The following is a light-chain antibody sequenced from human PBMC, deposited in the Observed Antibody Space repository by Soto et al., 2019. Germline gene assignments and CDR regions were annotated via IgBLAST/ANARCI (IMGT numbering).Light chain of an antibody. CDR2: GAS. CDR3: EQYQSYPWT. Sequence: DIQITESPSTLSASVGDSVTLTCRASQNINIWLAWYQQKPGKAPNLLIYGASNLESGVPSRFSGSGSGTEFTLTINSLQPDDFATYYCEQYQSYPWTFGQGTKVDIK. V-gene: IGKV1-5*01. CDR1: QNINIW. J-gene: IGKJ1*01.